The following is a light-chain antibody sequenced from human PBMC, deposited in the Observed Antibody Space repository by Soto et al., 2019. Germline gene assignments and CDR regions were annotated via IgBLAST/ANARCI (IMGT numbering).Light chain of an antibody. J-gene: IGKJ1*01. CDR2: GAS. CDR1: QSVSIR. V-gene: IGKV3-15*01. CDR3: QQYNNWPWT. Sequence: EIVMTQSPATLSVSPGERATLSCRASQSVSIRLAWYQHKSGQAPRLLIYGASTRATGIPARFSGSGSGTEFTLTISSLQSEDFAVYYCQQYNNWPWTFGQGTKVDIK.